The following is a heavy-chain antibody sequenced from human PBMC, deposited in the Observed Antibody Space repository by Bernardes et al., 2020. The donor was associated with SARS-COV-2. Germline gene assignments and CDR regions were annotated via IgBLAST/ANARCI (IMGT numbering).Heavy chain of an antibody. CDR1: GGSISSYY. Sequence: SESLSLTCTVSGGSISSYYWSWIRQPPGKGLEWIGYIYYSGSTNYNPSLKSRVTISVDTSKNQFSLKLSSVTAADTAVYYCARTGDYYGSGSFNWFDPWGQGTLVTVSS. CDR2: IYYSGST. CDR3: ARTGDYYGSGSFNWFDP. V-gene: IGHV4-59*01. D-gene: IGHD3-10*01. J-gene: IGHJ5*02.